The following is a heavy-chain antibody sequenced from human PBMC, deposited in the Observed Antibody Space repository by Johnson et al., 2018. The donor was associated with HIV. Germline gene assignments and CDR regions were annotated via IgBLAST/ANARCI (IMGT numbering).Heavy chain of an antibody. CDR2: ISYDGSNK. V-gene: IGHV3-30*04. D-gene: IGHD1/OR15-1a*01. CDR1: GFTFSSYA. CDR3: ARGEQTPWGVFDI. Sequence: VQVLESGGGVVQPGRSLRLSCAASGFTFSSYAIHWVRQAPGKGLEWVAVISYDGSNKYYADSVKGRFTISRDNSKNTLYLQMNSLRAEDTAVYYCARGEQTPWGVFDIWGQGTMVTVSS. J-gene: IGHJ3*02.